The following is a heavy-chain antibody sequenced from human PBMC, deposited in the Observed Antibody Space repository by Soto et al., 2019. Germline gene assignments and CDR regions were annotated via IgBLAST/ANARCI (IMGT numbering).Heavy chain of an antibody. CDR3: VHRLDVPGLAFDP. CDR2: IYWNDDK. V-gene: IGHV2-5*01. D-gene: IGHD3-10*02. CDR1: GLSLSASVAG. Sequence: SGPTLVNPTQPLRLTFAFSGLSLSASVAGVGWIRQPPGKALEWLAHIYWNDDKRYSPSLRSRLTISKDTSKNQVVLTFTNMDPADTGTYYCVHRLDVPGLAFDPWGQGTLVTVSS. J-gene: IGHJ5*02.